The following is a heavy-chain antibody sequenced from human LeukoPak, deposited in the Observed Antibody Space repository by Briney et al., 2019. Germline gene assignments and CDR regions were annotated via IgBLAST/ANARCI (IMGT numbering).Heavy chain of an antibody. CDR3: ARASSG. J-gene: IGHJ4*02. CDR2: ISSSGNTI. Sequence: GGSLRLSCAASGFTFSSYEMNWVRQAPGKGLEWISYISSSGNTISYADSVKGRFTISRDNAKDSLYLQMNSLRAEDTAVYYCARASSGWGQGTLVTVSS. CDR1: GFTFSSYE. V-gene: IGHV3-48*03. D-gene: IGHD6-6*01.